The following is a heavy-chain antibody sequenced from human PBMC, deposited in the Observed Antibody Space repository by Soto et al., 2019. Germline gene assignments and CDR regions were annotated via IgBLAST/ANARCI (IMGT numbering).Heavy chain of an antibody. V-gene: IGHV4-4*09. CDR1: GGYISPYY. CDR2: IYRTGST. J-gene: IGHJ3*01. Sequence: EALSVTGTVAGGYISPYYWNWIRQSPGKGLELIGYIYRTGSTHYNPSLNSRVAISLDTSRNKFSLNLHSVTAAYTEVYFCARQIGDDPFAVWGQGTTVTVPS. CDR3: ARQIGDDPFAV. D-gene: IGHD3-3*01.